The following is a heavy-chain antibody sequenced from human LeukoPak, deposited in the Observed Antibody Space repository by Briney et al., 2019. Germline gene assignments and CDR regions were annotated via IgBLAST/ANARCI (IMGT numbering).Heavy chain of an antibody. D-gene: IGHD3-10*01. J-gene: IGHJ5*02. V-gene: IGHV4-59*01. CDR1: GGSISSYY. Sequence: SETLSLTCTVSGGSISSYYWSWIRQPPGKGLEWIGYIYYSGSTNYNPSLKSRVTISVDTSKNQFSLKLSSVTAADTAVYYCARVKGSGELGGWFDPWGQGTLVTVSS. CDR2: IYYSGST. CDR3: ARVKGSGELGGWFDP.